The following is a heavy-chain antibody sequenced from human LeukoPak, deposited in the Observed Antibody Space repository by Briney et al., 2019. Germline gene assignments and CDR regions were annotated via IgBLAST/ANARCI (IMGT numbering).Heavy chain of an antibody. CDR2: ISSSSSTI. V-gene: IGHV3-48*02. J-gene: IGHJ4*02. D-gene: IGHD3-10*01. Sequence: GGSLRLSCAASGFALSSYWMNWVRQAPGKGLEWVSYISSSSSTIYYADSVKGRFTISRDNAKNSLYLQMNSLRDEDTAVYYCARAPKGYGSGSYDYWGQGTLVTVSS. CDR3: ARAPKGYGSGSYDY. CDR1: GFALSSYW.